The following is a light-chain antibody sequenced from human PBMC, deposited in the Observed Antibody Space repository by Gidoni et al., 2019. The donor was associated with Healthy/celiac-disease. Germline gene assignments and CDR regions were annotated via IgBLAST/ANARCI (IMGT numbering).Light chain of an antibody. CDR2: EGS. CDR3: CSYAGSSTWV. V-gene: IGLV2-23*01. CDR1: SSDVGRYNL. J-gene: IGLJ3*02. Sequence: QAALTQPATVSGSPGQSITISCTGTSSDVGRYNLVSWYQPHPGKAPKLMMYEGSKRPTGVSNRCSGSMSGNTASLTISGLQAEDESYYYCCSYAGSSTWVFGGGTKLTVL.